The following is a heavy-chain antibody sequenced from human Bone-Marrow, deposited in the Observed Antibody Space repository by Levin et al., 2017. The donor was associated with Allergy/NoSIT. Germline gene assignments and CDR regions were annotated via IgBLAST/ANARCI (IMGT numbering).Heavy chain of an antibody. D-gene: IGHD2-15*01. CDR2: INPNSGGT. J-gene: IGHJ3*02. V-gene: IGHV1-2*02. CDR1: GYTFTGYY. CDR3: ASRGGEDSEDAFDS. Sequence: GESLKISCKASGYTFTGYYMHWVRQAPGQGLEWMGWINPNSGGTNYAQKFQGRVTMTRDTSISTAYMELSRLRSDDTAVYYCASRGGEDSEDAFDSWGQGTMVTVSS.